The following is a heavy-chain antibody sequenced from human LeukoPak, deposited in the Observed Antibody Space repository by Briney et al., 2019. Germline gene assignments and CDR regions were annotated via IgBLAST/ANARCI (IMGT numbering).Heavy chain of an antibody. V-gene: IGHV4-34*01. CDR3: ARSDYGDTLDY. CDR1: GGSFSGYY. D-gene: IGHD4-17*01. J-gene: IGHJ4*02. Sequence: PSETLSLTCAVYGGSFSGYYWSWIRQPPGEGLEWIGEINHSGSTNYNPSLKSRVTISVDTSKNQFSLKLSSVTAADTAVYYCARSDYGDTLDYWGQGTLVTVSS. CDR2: INHSGST.